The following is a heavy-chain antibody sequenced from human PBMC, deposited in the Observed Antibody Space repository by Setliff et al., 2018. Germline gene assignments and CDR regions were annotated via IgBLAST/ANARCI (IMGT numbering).Heavy chain of an antibody. D-gene: IGHD2-2*01. V-gene: IGHV1-18*01. CDR3: ARDRSNIVVVPSGAKFDP. Sequence: ASVKVSCKASGYTFTSYGISWLRQAPGQGLEWMGWISANNGYMVFAQNLQGRIIMTTDTSTSTAYMELKSLRPDDTAMYYCARDRSNIVVVPSGAKFDPWGQGTLVTVSS. CDR2: ISANNGYM. CDR1: GYTFTSYG. J-gene: IGHJ5*02.